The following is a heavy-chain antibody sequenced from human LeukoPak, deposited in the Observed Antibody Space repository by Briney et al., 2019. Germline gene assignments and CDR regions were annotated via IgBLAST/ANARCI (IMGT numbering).Heavy chain of an antibody. V-gene: IGHV3-53*01. D-gene: IGHD3-3*01. CDR2: IFRDGSR. CDR1: GFTVSSNY. Sequence: GGSLRLSCAVSGFTVSSNYMSWVRQAPGKGLQWVSTIFRDGSRYYEDSVRGRFSISRDDSKNILSLQMTNLRAEDTAVYYCARDFYDSWGGYWVWGQGTLVTVSS. CDR3: ARDFYDSWGGYWV. J-gene: IGHJ4*02.